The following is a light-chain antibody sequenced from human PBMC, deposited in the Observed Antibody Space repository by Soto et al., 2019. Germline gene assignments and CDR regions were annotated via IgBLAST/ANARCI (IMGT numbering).Light chain of an antibody. CDR3: QQANSFPSS. J-gene: IGKJ5*01. CDR1: QGISSW. Sequence: DIQMTQSPSSVSASVGDRATITCRASQGISSWLAWYQQKPGKAPKLLTYAASSLQSGVPSRFRGCEPGTDSTLTISGLQPEDLATYYCQQANSFPSSSGQGTRLDI. CDR2: AAS. V-gene: IGKV1D-12*01.